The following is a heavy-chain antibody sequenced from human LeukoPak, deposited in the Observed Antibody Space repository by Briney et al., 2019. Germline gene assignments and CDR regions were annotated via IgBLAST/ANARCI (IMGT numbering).Heavy chain of an antibody. CDR1: GGSISSSNW. J-gene: IGHJ4*02. D-gene: IGHD3-22*01. CDR3: ARVSWGRLLLRRPYYFDY. CDR2: IYHSGST. Sequence: SETLSLTCAVSGGSISSSNWWSWVRQPPGKGLEWIGEIYHSGSTNYNPSLKSRVTISVDKSKNQFSLKLSSVTAADTAVYYCARVSWGRLLLRRPYYFDYWGQGTLVTVSS. V-gene: IGHV4-4*02.